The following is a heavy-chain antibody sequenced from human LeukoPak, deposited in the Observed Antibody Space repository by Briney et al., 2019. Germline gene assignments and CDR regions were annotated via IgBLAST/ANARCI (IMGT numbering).Heavy chain of an antibody. CDR1: GDSVSSKSAA. CDR2: TYYRSKWSN. CDR3: ARSKDIAVAGTVAFDI. V-gene: IGHV6-1*01. D-gene: IGHD6-19*01. Sequence: SQTLSLTCAISGDSVSSKSAAWNWIRQSPSRGLEWLGRTYYRSKWSNGYAVSVKSRISINPDTSKNQFSLQLNSVTPEDTAVYYCARSKDIAVAGTVAFDIWGQGTMVTASS. J-gene: IGHJ3*02.